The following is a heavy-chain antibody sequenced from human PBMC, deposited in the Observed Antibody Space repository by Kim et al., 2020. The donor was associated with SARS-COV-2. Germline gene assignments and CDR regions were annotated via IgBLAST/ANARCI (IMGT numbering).Heavy chain of an antibody. CDR3: AKETKPIAVAGTGFDY. Sequence: GGSLRLSCAASGFTFSSYGMHWVRQAPGKGLEWVAVISYDGSNKYYADSVKGRFTISRDNSKNTLYLQMNSLRAEDTAVYYCAKETKPIAVAGTGFDYWG. V-gene: IGHV3-30*18. D-gene: IGHD6-19*01. CDR2: ISYDGSNK. CDR1: GFTFSSYG. J-gene: IGHJ4*01.